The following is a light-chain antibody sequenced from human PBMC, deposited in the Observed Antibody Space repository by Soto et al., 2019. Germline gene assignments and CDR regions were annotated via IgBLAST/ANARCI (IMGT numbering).Light chain of an antibody. CDR3: MQYVQPPIT. Sequence: DILMTQSPLSLPATPGEPASISCRSSQSLLHSNGCNYLNWYQQKPGQSPKLLIYLGSNRASGVPDRFSGSGSGTDFTLSISTVEAEDIATYYCMQYVQPPITFGQGTRLEIK. J-gene: IGKJ5*01. CDR2: LGS. V-gene: IGKV2-28*01. CDR1: QSLLHSNGCNY.